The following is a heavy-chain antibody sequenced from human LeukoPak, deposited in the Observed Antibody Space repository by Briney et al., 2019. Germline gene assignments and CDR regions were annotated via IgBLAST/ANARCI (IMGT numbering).Heavy chain of an antibody. J-gene: IGHJ4*02. CDR3: AKGGPDYYGSGSYER. V-gene: IGHV3-23*01. CDR2: ISGSGDST. Sequence: GGSLRLSCVASGFTLRSYVMNWVRQTPGKGLEWVSSISGSGDSTFYADSVKGRFSISRDNSKNTLYLQMNSLRAEDTAVYYCAKGGPDYYGSGSYERWGQGTLVTVSS. D-gene: IGHD3-10*01. CDR1: GFTLRSYV.